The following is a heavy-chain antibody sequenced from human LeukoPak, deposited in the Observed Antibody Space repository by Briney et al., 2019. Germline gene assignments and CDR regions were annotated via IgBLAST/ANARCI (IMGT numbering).Heavy chain of an antibody. Sequence: SGGSLRLSRAASGFTVSNNFLSWVRQAPGKGLEWVSVIYSGGSTDYGDSVKGRFTISRHNSKNTLYLQMNSLRAEDTAVYYCAREGPSIAVAAGDYWGQGTLATVSS. CDR3: AREGPSIAVAAGDY. D-gene: IGHD6-19*01. J-gene: IGHJ4*02. CDR2: IYSGGST. V-gene: IGHV3-53*04. CDR1: GFTVSNNF.